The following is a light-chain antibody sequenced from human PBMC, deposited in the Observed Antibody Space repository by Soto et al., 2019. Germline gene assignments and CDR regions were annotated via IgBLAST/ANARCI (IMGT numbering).Light chain of an antibody. Sequence: EIVMAQSPGTLSLSPGERATLSCRASQSVSSNHLAWFQQKSGQAPRLLIYGASSRATGTPDRFSGSGSGTHFTVTISRLEPEEFAVYYCQRYGSAPGTFGQGTKLEI. CDR3: QRYGSAPGT. J-gene: IGKJ2*01. V-gene: IGKV3-20*01. CDR1: QSVSSNH. CDR2: GAS.